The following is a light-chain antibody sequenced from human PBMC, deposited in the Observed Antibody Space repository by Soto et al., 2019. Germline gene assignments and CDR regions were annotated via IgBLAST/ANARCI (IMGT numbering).Light chain of an antibody. Sequence: EIVVTQSPATLSVSPGERATLSCRASQSVSILLAWYQQKPGQSPRLLIYDASNRATGIPARFSGSGSGTDFTLSISTLEPEDFAVYYCQQRNYPLTFGGRTKVDIK. CDR2: DAS. CDR1: QSVSIL. V-gene: IGKV3-11*01. J-gene: IGKJ4*01. CDR3: QQRNYPLT.